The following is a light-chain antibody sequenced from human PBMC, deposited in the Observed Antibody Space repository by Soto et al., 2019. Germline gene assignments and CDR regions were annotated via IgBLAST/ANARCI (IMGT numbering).Light chain of an antibody. CDR1: LSVNKY. CDR2: GTS. CDR3: QQYGSSPIT. J-gene: IGKJ5*01. Sequence: IVLTQSPATLSLSPWERATLSCRASLSVNKYLAWYQQKPGQAPRLLIYGTSSRATGIPDRFSGSGSGTDFTLTISRLEPEDFAVYYCQQYGSSPITFGQGTRLEIK. V-gene: IGKV3-20*01.